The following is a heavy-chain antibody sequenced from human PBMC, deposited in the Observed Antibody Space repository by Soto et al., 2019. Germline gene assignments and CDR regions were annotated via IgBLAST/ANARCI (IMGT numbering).Heavy chain of an antibody. Sequence: QVQLQESGPGLVKPSQTLSLNCTVSGGSIISSAYYWHWARQRPGRGLEWIGYVSYSGSAYCNPSLSSRVSITIDVSENQFSLNLASVTAADTAVYYCARNPRWQWLNVWGQGTTVTVSS. CDR3: ARNPRWQWLNV. V-gene: IGHV4-31*03. CDR2: VSYSGSA. D-gene: IGHD6-19*01. CDR1: GGSIISSAYY. J-gene: IGHJ6*02.